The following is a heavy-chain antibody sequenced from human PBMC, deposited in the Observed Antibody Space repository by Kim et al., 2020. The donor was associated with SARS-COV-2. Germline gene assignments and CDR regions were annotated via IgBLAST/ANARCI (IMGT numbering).Heavy chain of an antibody. D-gene: IGHD2-21*01. Sequence: GGSLRLSCAASGFTFSSYAMSWVRQAPGKGLEWVSAISGSGGSTYYADSVKGRFTISRDNSKNTLYLQMNSLRAEDTAVYYCAKAHQCGVVIEWWIRGYYGMDVWGQGTTVTVSS. CDR2: ISGSGGST. J-gene: IGHJ6*02. CDR3: AKAHQCGVVIEWWIRGYYGMDV. CDR1: GFTFSSYA. V-gene: IGHV3-23*01.